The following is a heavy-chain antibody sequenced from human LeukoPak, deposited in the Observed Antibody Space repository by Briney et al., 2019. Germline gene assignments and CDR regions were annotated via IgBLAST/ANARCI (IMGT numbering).Heavy chain of an antibody. J-gene: IGHJ6*04. CDR1: GGSISSGDYY. D-gene: IGHD3-10*01. Sequence: SQTLSLTCTVSGGSISSGDYYWSWIRQPPGKGLEWIGYIYYSGSTYYNPSLKSRVTISVDTSKNQFSLKLSSVTAAGTAVYYCARVGLLWFGEPLDGMDVWGKGTTVTVSS. CDR2: IYYSGST. V-gene: IGHV4-30-4*01. CDR3: ARVGLLWFGEPLDGMDV.